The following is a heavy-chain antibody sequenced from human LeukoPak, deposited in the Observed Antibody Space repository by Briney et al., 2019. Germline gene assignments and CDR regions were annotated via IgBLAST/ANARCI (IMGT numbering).Heavy chain of an antibody. J-gene: IGHJ4*02. CDR2: ITHSGGT. CDR3: ARGRISNWGFEGTLFDA. Sequence: SETLSLTCTVSGGSLNSYYWSWIRQPPGKGLEWIGFITHSGGTDFDSSLGGRVTISVDTSKNQFSLRLTSMTAADTAVYFCARGRISNWGFEGTLFDAWGQGVLVTVSS. CDR1: GGSLNSYY. V-gene: IGHV4-59*01. D-gene: IGHD7-27*01.